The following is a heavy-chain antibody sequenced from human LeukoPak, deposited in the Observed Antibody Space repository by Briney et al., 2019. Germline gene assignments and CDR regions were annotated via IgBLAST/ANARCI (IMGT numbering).Heavy chain of an antibody. CDR3: AHRRDIVVVVAATLNDAFDI. CDR1: GFSLSTSGVG. J-gene: IGHJ3*02. Sequence: ESGPTLANPTQTLTLTCTFSGFSLSTSGVGVGWIRQPPGKALEWLALIYWNDDKRYSPSLKSRLTITKDTSKNQVVLTMTNMDPVDTATYYCAHRRDIVVVVAATLNDAFDIWGQGTMVTVSS. D-gene: IGHD2-15*01. CDR2: IYWNDDK. V-gene: IGHV2-5*01.